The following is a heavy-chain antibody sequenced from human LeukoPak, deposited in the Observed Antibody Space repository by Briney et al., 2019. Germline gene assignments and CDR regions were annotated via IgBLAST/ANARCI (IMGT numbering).Heavy chain of an antibody. CDR1: GGSISSYY. V-gene: IGHV4-59*01. J-gene: IGHJ5*02. CDR2: VYYSGST. Sequence: SETLSLTCTVSGGSISSYYWSWIRQPPGKGLEWIGYVYYSGSTNYNPSLKSRVTISVDTFKNQFSLKLSSVTAADTGVYSCERDHRPYQLLPKDTNWFDHWGQGTLVTVSS. D-gene: IGHD2-2*01. CDR3: ERDHRPYQLLPKDTNWFDH.